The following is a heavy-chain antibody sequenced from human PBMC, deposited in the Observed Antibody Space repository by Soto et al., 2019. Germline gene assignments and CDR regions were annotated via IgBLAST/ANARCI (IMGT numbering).Heavy chain of an antibody. D-gene: IGHD3-3*01. J-gene: IGHJ4*02. V-gene: IGHV4-61*01. CDR1: GGSFSSGSYY. Sequence: PXGTLSLTFTVSGGSFSSGSYYWSWIRQPPGKGLEWIGYIYYSGSTNYNPSLKSRVTISVDTSKNQFSLKLSSVTAADTAVYYCARDHDFWSGYRFDYWGQGTLVTVSS. CDR3: ARDHDFWSGYRFDY. CDR2: IYYSGST.